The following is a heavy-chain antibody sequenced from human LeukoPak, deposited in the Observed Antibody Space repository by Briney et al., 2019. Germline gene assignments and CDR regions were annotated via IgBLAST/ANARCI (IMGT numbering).Heavy chain of an antibody. CDR2: IRSSGRDI. D-gene: IGHD6-19*01. V-gene: IGHV3-21*01. Sequence: GGSLRLSCEVSGFTLSSYSTSWVRQAPGKGLEWVSSIRSSGRDIYYADSARGRFTIARDDAKNSLYLQMNSLRAEDTAVYYCARGPGIAVAPLQHWGQGTLVTVSS. CDR3: ARGPGIAVAPLQH. CDR1: GFTLSSYS. J-gene: IGHJ1*01.